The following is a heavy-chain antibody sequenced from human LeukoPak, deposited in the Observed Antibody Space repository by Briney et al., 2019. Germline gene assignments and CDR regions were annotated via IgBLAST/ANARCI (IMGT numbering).Heavy chain of an antibody. CDR2: INPSGGST. J-gene: IGHJ1*01. CDR3: AREDSRVLRYFADTLGFQH. CDR1: GYTFTSYY. Sequence: GASVKVSCKASGYTFTSYYMHWVRQAPGQGLEWMGIINPSGGSTGYAQKFQGRVTMTRDTSTSTVYMELSSLRSEDTAVYYCAREDSRVLRYFADTLGFQHWGQGTLVTVSS. V-gene: IGHV1-46*01. D-gene: IGHD3-9*01.